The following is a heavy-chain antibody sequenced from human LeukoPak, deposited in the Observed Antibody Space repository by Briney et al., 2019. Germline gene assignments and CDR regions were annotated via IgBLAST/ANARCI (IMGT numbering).Heavy chain of an antibody. CDR1: GGSISSYY. V-gene: IGHV4-59*08. J-gene: IGHJ4*02. CDR2: IYYSGST. Sequence: SETLSLTCTVSGGSISSYYWSWIRQPPGKGLEWMGNIYYSGSTNYNSSLKSRVTMSVDTSKNQISLKLRSVTAADTVVYYCARKGVSDLYYFDSWGQGTLVTVSS. CDR3: ARKGVSDLYYFDS. D-gene: IGHD3-16*01.